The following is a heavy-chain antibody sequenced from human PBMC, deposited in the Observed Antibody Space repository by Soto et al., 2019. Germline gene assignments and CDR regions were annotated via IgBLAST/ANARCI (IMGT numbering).Heavy chain of an antibody. CDR2: IYPGDSDT. CDR3: ARLGQLDRQIPRKYYYYYYGRDV. Sequence: PGESLKISCKGSGYSFTSYWIGWVRQMPGKGLEWMGIIYPGDSDTRYSPSFQGQVTISADKSISTAYLQWSSLKASDTAMYYCARLGQLDRQIPRKYYYYYYGRDVGAKGTTVTVSS. J-gene: IGHJ6*04. CDR1: GYSFTSYW. D-gene: IGHD1-1*01. V-gene: IGHV5-51*01.